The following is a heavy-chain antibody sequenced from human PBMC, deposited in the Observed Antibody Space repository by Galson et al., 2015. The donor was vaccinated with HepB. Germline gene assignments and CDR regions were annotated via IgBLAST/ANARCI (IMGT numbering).Heavy chain of an antibody. CDR2: IHTSDTT. J-gene: IGHJ3*02. D-gene: IGHD3-16*01. CDR3: ARDYAPI. V-gene: IGHV4-4*07. CDR1: GASITNYY. Sequence: ETLSLTCTVSGASITNYYWSWTRQPAGGGLEWIGRIHTSDTTNYNPSLKSRVTLSLDTSKNQLSLNLSSVTDADTAVYYCARDYAPIWGQGTMVTVSS.